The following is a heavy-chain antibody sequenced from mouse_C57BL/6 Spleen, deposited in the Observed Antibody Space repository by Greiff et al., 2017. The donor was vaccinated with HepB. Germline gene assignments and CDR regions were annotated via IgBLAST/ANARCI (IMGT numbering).Heavy chain of an antibody. CDR2: IYWDDDK. CDR3: ARYYGSSYYFDY. J-gene: IGHJ2*01. D-gene: IGHD1-1*01. CDR1: GFSLSTSGMG. V-gene: IGHV8-12*01. Sequence: QVTLKESGPGILQSSQTLSLTCSFSGFSLSTSGMGVSWIRQPSGKGLEWLAHIYWDDDKRYNPSLKSRLTISKDTSSNQVFLKITSVDTADTATYYCARYYGSSYYFDYWGQGTTLTVSS.